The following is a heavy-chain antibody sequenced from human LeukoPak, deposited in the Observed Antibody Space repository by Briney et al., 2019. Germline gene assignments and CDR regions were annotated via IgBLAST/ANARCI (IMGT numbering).Heavy chain of an antibody. CDR3: ARQERTLLWFGEIIGFDY. V-gene: IGHV3-7*01. Sequence: GGPLRLSCAASGFTCSNYWMSLVRQAPGKGLEWVADITQDGSEKYYVASARGRFTISRDNAKNSLYLQMNSLRAEDTAVYYCARQERTLLWFGEIIGFDYWGQGTLVTVSS. D-gene: IGHD3-10*01. J-gene: IGHJ4*02. CDR1: GFTCSNYW. CDR2: ITQDGSEK.